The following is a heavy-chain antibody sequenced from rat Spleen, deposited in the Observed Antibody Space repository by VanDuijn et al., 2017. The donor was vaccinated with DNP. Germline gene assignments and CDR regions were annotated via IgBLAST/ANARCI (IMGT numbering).Heavy chain of an antibody. Sequence: EVQLVESGGGLVQPGRSLKLSCAASGFTFSAYYMAWVRQAPAKGLEWVVYIGSAAYAPYYGDSVKGRFTISRDNAKNTQYLQMDSLRSEDTATYYCARLRYGGYYWYFDFWGPGTMVTVSS. CDR3: ARLRYGGYYWYFDF. V-gene: IGHV5S13*01. D-gene: IGHD1-11*01. CDR1: GFTFSAYY. J-gene: IGHJ1*01. CDR2: IGSAAYAP.